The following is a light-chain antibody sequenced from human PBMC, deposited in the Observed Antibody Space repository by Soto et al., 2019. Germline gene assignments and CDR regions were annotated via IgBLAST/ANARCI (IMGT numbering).Light chain of an antibody. V-gene: IGLV2-8*01. CDR2: DVT. J-gene: IGLJ2*01. CDR1: LSDVGGQTS. Sequence: QSVLTQPPSASGSPGQSVTISCTGTLSDVGGQTSVSWYRQDPGKAPQLILYDVTRRPSGVPKRFSGSRSGSKASLTVSGLQAEDEATYYCSSYTGRSVIFGGGTKVTVL. CDR3: SSYTGRSVI.